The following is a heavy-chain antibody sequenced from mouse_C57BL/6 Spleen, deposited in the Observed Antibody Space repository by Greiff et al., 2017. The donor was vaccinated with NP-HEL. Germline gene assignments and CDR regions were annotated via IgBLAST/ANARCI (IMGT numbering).Heavy chain of an antibody. D-gene: IGHD1-1*01. CDR2: IYPGDGDT. CDR3: ALTVGGDFYAMDY. CDR1: GYAFSSSW. Sequence: VQLQHSGPELVKPGASVKISCKASGYAFSSSWMNWVKQRPGKGLEWIGRIYPGDGDTNYNGKFKGKATLTADKSSSTAYMQLSSLTSEDSAVYFCALTVGGDFYAMDYWGQGTSVTVSS. J-gene: IGHJ4*01. V-gene: IGHV1-82*01.